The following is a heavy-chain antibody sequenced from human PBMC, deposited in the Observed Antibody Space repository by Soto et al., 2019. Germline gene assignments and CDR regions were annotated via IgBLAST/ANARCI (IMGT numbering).Heavy chain of an antibody. J-gene: IGHJ4*02. V-gene: IGHV3-23*01. CDR1: GFTFSSYA. D-gene: IGHD6-13*01. CDR3: AKDPEISIAAAGCDYFDY. Sequence: EVQLLESGGGLVQPGGSLRLSCAASGFTFSSYAMSWVRQAPGKGLEWVPAISGSGGSAYYADSVKGRWTISGANSKNTLYLQMNSLRAEDTAVYYCAKDPEISIAAAGCDYFDYWGQGTLVTVSS. CDR2: ISGSGGSA.